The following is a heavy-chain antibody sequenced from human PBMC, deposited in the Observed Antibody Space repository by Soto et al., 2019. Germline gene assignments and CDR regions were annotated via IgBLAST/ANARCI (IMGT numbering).Heavy chain of an antibody. V-gene: IGHV3-30*18. D-gene: IGHD6-19*01. Sequence: GGSLRLSCAASGFTFSSYGMHWVRQAPGKGLEWVAVISYDGSNKYYADSVKGRFTISRDNSKNTLYLQMNSLRAEDTAVYYCAKGSHSYSSGWFDFDYWGQGTLVTVSS. CDR1: GFTFSSYG. CDR3: AKGSHSYSSGWFDFDY. J-gene: IGHJ4*02. CDR2: ISYDGSNK.